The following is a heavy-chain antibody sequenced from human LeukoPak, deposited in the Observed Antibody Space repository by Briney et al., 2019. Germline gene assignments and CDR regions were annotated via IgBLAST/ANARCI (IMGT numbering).Heavy chain of an antibody. CDR1: GFTFSSYG. J-gene: IGHJ4*02. Sequence: GRSLRLSCAASGFTFSSYGIHWVRQAPGKGLEWVALIWYDGSNRYYADSVKGRFTISRDNSKNMLHLQMNSLRAEDTAVYHCVRGSGAYYDYWGQGTLVTVTS. CDR3: VRGSGAYYDY. V-gene: IGHV3-33*01. CDR2: IWYDGSNR. D-gene: IGHD1-26*01.